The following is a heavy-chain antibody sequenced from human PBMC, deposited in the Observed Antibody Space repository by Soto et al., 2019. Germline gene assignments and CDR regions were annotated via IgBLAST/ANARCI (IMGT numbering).Heavy chain of an antibody. V-gene: IGHV3-30*18. CDR3: AKDKYTISWQLYWYFDL. CDR1: GFTFNSYG. Sequence: QEQLVESGGGVVQPGRSLRLSCAASGFTFNSYGMHWVRQAPGKGLEWVAVIASDGSYEYYADSVKGRFTISRDNSKNMLYLQMNSLRDEDTAVYYCAKDKYTISWQLYWYFDLWGRGTLVTVSS. D-gene: IGHD6-13*01. CDR2: IASDGSYE. J-gene: IGHJ2*01.